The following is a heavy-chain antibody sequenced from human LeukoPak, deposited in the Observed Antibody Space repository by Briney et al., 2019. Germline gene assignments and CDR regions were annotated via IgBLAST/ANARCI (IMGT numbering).Heavy chain of an antibody. V-gene: IGHV3-48*03. CDR3: ARVPYLSFGEAYFDY. Sequence: PGGSLRLSCEASGFIFSNYEMNWVRQAPGKGLEWVSYISTSGSTIYNADSVKGRFTISTDNAKNSLYLQMNSLRAEDTAVYYCARVPYLSFGEAYFDYWGQGTLVTVSS. CDR2: ISTSGSTI. D-gene: IGHD3-10*01. J-gene: IGHJ4*02. CDR1: GFIFSNYE.